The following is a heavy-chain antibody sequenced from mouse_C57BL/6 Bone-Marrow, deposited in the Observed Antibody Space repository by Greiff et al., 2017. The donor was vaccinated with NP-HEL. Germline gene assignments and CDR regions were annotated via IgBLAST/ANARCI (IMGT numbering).Heavy chain of an antibody. Sequence: EVKVVESGGGLVQPGGSLKLSCAASGFTFSDYGMAWVRQAPRKGPEWVAFISNLAYSIYYADTVTGRFTISRENAKNTLYLEMSSLRSEDTAMYYCARGAMDYWGQGTSVTVSS. J-gene: IGHJ4*01. V-gene: IGHV5-15*01. CDR2: ISNLAYSI. CDR3: ARGAMDY. CDR1: GFTFSDYG.